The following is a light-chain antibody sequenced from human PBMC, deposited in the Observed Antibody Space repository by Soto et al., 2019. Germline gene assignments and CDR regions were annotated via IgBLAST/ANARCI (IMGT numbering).Light chain of an antibody. Sequence: IVLTQSPGTLSLSPGERATLSCRASQSLGRDYLAWYQQKPGQAPRLLIYGTFFRATGIPDRFSGSGSGTDFTLTINRLEPEDFAVYYCQRYGRSSSAFGQGTKLEIK. CDR2: GTF. CDR1: QSLGRDY. J-gene: IGKJ2*01. CDR3: QRYGRSSSA. V-gene: IGKV3-20*01.